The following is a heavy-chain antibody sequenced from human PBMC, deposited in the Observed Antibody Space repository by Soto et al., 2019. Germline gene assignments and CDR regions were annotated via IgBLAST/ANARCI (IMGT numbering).Heavy chain of an antibody. J-gene: IGHJ4*02. CDR1: GGSIRSGGYY. Sequence: QVQLQESGPGLVKPSQTLSLTCTVSGGSIRSGGYYWSWIRQHPGKGLEWIGYIYYSGSTYYNPSLKSRVTISVDTSKNQLSLKLSSVTAADTAVYYCARGRTSSPTPGDYWGQGTLVTVSS. CDR2: IYYSGST. D-gene: IGHD2-2*01. CDR3: ARGRTSSPTPGDY. V-gene: IGHV4-31*03.